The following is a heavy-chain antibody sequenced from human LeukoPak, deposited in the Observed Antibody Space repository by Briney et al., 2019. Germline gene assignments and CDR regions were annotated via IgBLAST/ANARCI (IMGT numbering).Heavy chain of an antibody. CDR2: INPNSGGT. J-gene: IGHJ4*02. CDR3: ARVKPLPL. CDR1: GYTFTGYY. Sequence: GASVKVSCKASGYTFTGYYIHWVRQAPGQGLEWMGCINPNSGGTNYAQKFQDRVTMTRDSSISTAYMELSSLRSDDTAVYYCARVKPLPLWGRGTLVTVSS. V-gene: IGHV1-2*02. D-gene: IGHD1-14*01.